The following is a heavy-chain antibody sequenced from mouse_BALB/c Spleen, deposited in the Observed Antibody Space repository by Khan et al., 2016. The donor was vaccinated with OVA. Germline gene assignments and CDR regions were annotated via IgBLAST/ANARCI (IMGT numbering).Heavy chain of an antibody. CDR3: ARSGGNFHWYFDV. J-gene: IGHJ1*01. D-gene: IGHD2-1*01. Sequence: DVMLVESGGGLVQPGGSRKLSCAASGFTFSSFGMHWVRQAPKKGLEWVAYISSGSSTIYYVDTVKGRFTISRDSPKNTLFLQMTSLRSEDTAMYYGARSGGNFHWYFDVWGAGTSVTVSS. CDR1: GFTFSSFG. CDR2: ISSGSSTI. V-gene: IGHV5-17*02.